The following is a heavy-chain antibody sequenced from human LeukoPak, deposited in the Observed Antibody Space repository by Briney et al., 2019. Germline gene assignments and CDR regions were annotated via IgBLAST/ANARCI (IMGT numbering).Heavy chain of an antibody. D-gene: IGHD3-22*01. CDR3: ARWDYYDSSGRSDAFDI. V-gene: IGHV1-46*01. CDR1: GYTFTSYY. Sequence: GASVKVSCKASGYTFTSYYMHWVRQAPGQGLEWMGIVNPSGGSTSYAQKFQGRVTMTRDTSTSTVYMELSSLRSEDTAVYYCARWDYYDSSGRSDAFDIWGQGTMVTVSS. J-gene: IGHJ3*02. CDR2: VNPSGGST.